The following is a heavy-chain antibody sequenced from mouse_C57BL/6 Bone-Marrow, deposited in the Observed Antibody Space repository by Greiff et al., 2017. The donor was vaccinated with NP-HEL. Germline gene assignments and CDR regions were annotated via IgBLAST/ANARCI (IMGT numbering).Heavy chain of an antibody. CDR2: IDPENGDT. CDR3: TTRTTVGPWYFDD. J-gene: IGHJ1*03. CDR1: GFNIKDDY. D-gene: IGHD1-1*01. V-gene: IGHV14-4*01. Sequence: VQLQQSGAELVRPGASVKLSCTASGFNIKDDYMHWVKQRPEQGLEWIGWIDPENGDTEYASKFQGKATITADTSSNTAYLQLSSLTSEDTAVYYCTTRTTVGPWYFDDWGTGTTVTVSS.